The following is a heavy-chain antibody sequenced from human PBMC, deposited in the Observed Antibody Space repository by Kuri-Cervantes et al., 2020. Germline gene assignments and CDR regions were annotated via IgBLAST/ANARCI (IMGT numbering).Heavy chain of an antibody. V-gene: IGHV5-51*01. D-gene: IGHD3-3*01. J-gene: IGHJ4*02. CDR3: ARRYDFWSGYYSGYFDY. CDR2: IYPGDSDT. Sequence: GESLKISCKGSGHSFTSYWIGWVRQMPGKGLEWMGIIYPGDSDTRYSPSFQGQVTISADKSISTAYLQWSSLKASDTAMYYCARRYDFWSGYYSGYFDYWGQGTLVTVSS. CDR1: GHSFTSYW.